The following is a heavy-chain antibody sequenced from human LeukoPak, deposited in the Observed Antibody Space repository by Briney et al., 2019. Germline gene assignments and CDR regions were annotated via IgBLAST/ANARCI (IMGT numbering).Heavy chain of an antibody. Sequence: GGSLRLSCAASGFTFSNYYMSWIRQAPGKGLEWVSYISSSGSTIYYADSVKGRFTISRDNAKNSLYLQLNSLRAEDTAVYYCAKGGKWDVTPFDYWGQGTLVTVSS. V-gene: IGHV3-11*01. D-gene: IGHD1-26*01. CDR2: ISSSGSTI. CDR3: AKGGKWDVTPFDY. J-gene: IGHJ4*02. CDR1: GFTFSNYY.